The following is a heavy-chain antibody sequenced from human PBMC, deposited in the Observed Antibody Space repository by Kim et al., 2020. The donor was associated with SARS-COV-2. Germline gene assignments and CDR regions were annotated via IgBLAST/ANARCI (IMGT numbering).Heavy chain of an antibody. CDR1: GGSISSSSYY. Sequence: SETLSLTCTVSGGSISSSSYYWGWIRQPPGKGLEWIGSIYYSGSTYYNPSLKSRVTISVDTSKNQFSLKLSSVTAADTAVYYCARHLFPNSAAGPKFDYWGQGTLVTVSS. J-gene: IGHJ4*02. CDR3: ARHLFPNSAAGPKFDY. D-gene: IGHD6-13*01. CDR2: IYYSGST. V-gene: IGHV4-39*01.